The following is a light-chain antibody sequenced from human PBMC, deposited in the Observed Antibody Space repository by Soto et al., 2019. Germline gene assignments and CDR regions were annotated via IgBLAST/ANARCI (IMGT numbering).Light chain of an antibody. Sequence: DIQMTQSPPSLSASVRDRVTITCQASQDITNCLNWYQQKPGKAPKLLIYDASNLQTGVPSRFSGSGSGTDFSFTITSLQPEDVATYYCQQCHTLPFTFGPGTAVNIK. CDR3: QQCHTLPFT. V-gene: IGKV1-33*01. CDR2: DAS. J-gene: IGKJ3*01. CDR1: QDITNC.